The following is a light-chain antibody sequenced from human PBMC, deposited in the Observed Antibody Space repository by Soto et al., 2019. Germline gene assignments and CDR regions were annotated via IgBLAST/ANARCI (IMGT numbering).Light chain of an antibody. V-gene: IGKV1-5*03. CDR1: QTISTW. CDR3: QQYNSFMLT. J-gene: IGKJ4*01. CDR2: KAS. Sequence: IPMTQAPSPLSSSVGDRVPIPCRASQTISTWLAWYQQKPGRAPKLLIYKASSLGSGVPSRFSGSGYGTEFTLSIASLQPDDFATYYCQQYNSFMLTFGGGTKVDIK.